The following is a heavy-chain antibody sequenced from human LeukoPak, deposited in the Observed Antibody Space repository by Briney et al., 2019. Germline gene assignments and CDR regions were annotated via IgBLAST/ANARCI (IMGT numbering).Heavy chain of an antibody. D-gene: IGHD3-10*01. CDR2: IYSGRTT. CDR3: ARAQYYYGSGGYLPDYMDV. Sequence: GGSLGLSCAASGFTFSNLAMGWVRQAPGKGLEWVSVIYSGRTTYYADSVKGRFTISRDNSKNTPYLQMNSLRVEDTAVYYCARAQYYYGSGGYLPDYMDVWGKGTTVTISS. V-gene: IGHV3-53*01. CDR1: GFTFSNLA. J-gene: IGHJ6*03.